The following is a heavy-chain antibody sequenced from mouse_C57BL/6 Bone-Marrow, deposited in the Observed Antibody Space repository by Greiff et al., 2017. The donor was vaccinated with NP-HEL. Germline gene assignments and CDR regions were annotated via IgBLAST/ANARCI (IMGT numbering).Heavy chain of an antibody. CDR1: GYTFTSYW. V-gene: IGHV1-7*01. CDR2: INPSSGYT. D-gene: IGHD1-1*01. CDR3: ARGYWAWLAY. J-gene: IGHJ3*01. Sequence: VHLVESGADLVKPGASVTLSCTASGYTFTSYWMYWVKQRPGQGLEWIGYINPSSGYTKYNQKFKDKATLTADKSSSTAYMQLSSLTYTDSAVYYCARGYWAWLAYGGQGTLVTVSA.